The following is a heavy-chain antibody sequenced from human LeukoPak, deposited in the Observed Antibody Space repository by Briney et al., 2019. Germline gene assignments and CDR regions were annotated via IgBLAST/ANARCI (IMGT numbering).Heavy chain of an antibody. CDR3: ARSNGGNSGGTFWY. V-gene: IGHV3-64*01. D-gene: IGHD4-23*01. CDR1: GFTFSSYA. Sequence: GGSLRLSCAASGFTFSSYAMHWVRQAPGEGLEYVSAISSNGGSTYYANSVKGRFTISRDNSKNTLYLQMGSLRAEDMAVHYCARSNGGNSGGTFWYWGQGTLVTVSS. J-gene: IGHJ4*02. CDR2: ISSNGGST.